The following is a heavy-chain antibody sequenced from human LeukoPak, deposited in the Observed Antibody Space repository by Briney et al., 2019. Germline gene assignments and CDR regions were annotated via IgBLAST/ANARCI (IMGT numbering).Heavy chain of an antibody. J-gene: IGHJ4*02. Sequence: PGKSLRLSCAASGFTFSGYPILWVRQAPGKGLEWVAVISYDGSNKYYADSVKGRFTISRDNSKNTLYLQMNSLRAEDTAVYYCAKNRYYYDSSGYGYYFDYWGQGTLVTVSS. CDR3: AKNRYYYDSSGYGYYFDY. D-gene: IGHD3-22*01. CDR2: ISYDGSNK. CDR1: GFTFSGYP. V-gene: IGHV3-30-3*02.